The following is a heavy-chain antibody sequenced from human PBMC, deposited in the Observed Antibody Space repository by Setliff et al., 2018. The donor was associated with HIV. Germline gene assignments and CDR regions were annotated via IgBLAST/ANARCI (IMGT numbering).Heavy chain of an antibody. CDR2: IFSSGST. D-gene: IGHD3-10*01. J-gene: IGHJ5*02. Sequence: PSETLSLTCTVSGGSISNYCWNWIRQPAGKGLEWIGYIFSSGSTNYNTPLKSGVTISIDPSKNQFSLKLNSVTAADTAVYYCARRIDNSGSLPDNNWFDTWGQGSLVTVSS. CDR3: ARRIDNSGSLPDNNWFDT. CDR1: GGSISNYC. V-gene: IGHV4-4*09.